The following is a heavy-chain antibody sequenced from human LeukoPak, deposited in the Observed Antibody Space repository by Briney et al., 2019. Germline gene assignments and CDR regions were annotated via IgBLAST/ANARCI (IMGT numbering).Heavy chain of an antibody. J-gene: IGHJ4*02. V-gene: IGHV1-2*02. D-gene: IGHD6-6*01. Sequence: GASVKVSCKASGYTFTDYNMHWVRQAPGQGLEWMGWINPNSGGTNYAQKFRGRVTMTRDTSISTAYMELYSLRSDDTAVYYCANLEAARPVVGYWGQGTLVTVSS. CDR3: ANLEAARPVVGY. CDR1: GYTFTDYN. CDR2: INPNSGGT.